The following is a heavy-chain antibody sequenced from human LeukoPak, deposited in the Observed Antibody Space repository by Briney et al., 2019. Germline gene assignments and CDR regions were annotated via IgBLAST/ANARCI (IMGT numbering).Heavy chain of an antibody. V-gene: IGHV4-34*01. CDR3: ARGRGSRWPFGY. CDR1: GGSFSGYY. J-gene: IGHJ4*02. CDR2: INRSGST. Sequence: SETLSLTCAVYGGSFSGYYWSWIRQPPGKGLEWIGEINRSGSTNYNPSLKSRVTISVDTSNNQFSLKLSSVTAADPAVYYCARGRGSRWPFGYWGQGPLVPVSS. D-gene: IGHD6-13*01.